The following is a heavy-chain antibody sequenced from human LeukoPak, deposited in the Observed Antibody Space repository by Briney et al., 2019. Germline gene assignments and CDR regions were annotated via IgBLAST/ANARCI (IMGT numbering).Heavy chain of an antibody. Sequence: GGSLRLSCAASGFTVSSNYMNWVRQAPGKGLEWVSVIYSGGTTYYADSVRGRFTISRDNSKNTLYLQMNSLRAEDTAVYYCARAGGSIKPFDYCGQGTLVTVSS. D-gene: IGHD2-2*01. CDR2: IYSGGTT. V-gene: IGHV3-53*01. CDR3: ARAGGSIKPFDY. CDR1: GFTVSSNY. J-gene: IGHJ4*02.